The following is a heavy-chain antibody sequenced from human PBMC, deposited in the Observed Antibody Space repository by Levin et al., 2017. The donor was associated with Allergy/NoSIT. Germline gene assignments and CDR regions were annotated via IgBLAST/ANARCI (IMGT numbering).Heavy chain of an antibody. CDR2: ISGSGGST. CDR1: GFTFSSYA. Sequence: GESLKISCAASGFTFSSYAMSWVRQAPGKGLEWVSAISGSGGSTYYADSVKGRFTISRDNSKNTLYLQMNSLRAEDTAVYYCATTMIVDAFDIWGQGTMVTVSS. CDR3: ATTMIVDAFDI. D-gene: IGHD3-22*01. J-gene: IGHJ3*02. V-gene: IGHV3-23*01.